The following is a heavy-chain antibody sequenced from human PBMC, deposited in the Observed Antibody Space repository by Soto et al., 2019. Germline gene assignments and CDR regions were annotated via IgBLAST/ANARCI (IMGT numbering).Heavy chain of an antibody. Sequence: GASVKVSCKASGYTFTGYYMHWVRQAPGQELEWMGWINPNSGGTNYAQKFQGWVTMTRDTSISTAYMELSRLRSDDTAVYYCAREARYYYYYGMDVWGQGTTVTVSS. CDR1: GYTFTGYY. D-gene: IGHD3-9*01. V-gene: IGHV1-2*04. CDR2: INPNSGGT. CDR3: AREARYYYYYGMDV. J-gene: IGHJ6*02.